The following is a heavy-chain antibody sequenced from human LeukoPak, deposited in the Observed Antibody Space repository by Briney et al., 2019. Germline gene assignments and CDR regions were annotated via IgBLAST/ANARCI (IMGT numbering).Heavy chain of an antibody. V-gene: IGHV5-51*01. Sequence: GESLKISCKGSGYSFTSYWIGWVRQMPGKGLEWMGIIYPGDSDTRYSPSFQGQVTISADKSISTAYLQWSSLKASDTAMYYCARHRHPYYYGSGSLGGFDYWGQGTLVTVSS. CDR2: IYPGDSDT. D-gene: IGHD3-10*01. CDR1: GYSFTSYW. CDR3: ARHRHPYYYGSGSLGGFDY. J-gene: IGHJ4*02.